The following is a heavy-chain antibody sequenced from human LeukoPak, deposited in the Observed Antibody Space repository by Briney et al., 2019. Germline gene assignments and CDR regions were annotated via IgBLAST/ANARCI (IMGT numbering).Heavy chain of an antibody. J-gene: IGHJ4*02. CDR1: GNIFTNYH. CDR3: ATEAPGSYRFDN. D-gene: IGHD3-10*01. CDR2: VYTDGGTI. V-gene: IGHV1-46*01. Sequence: ASVKVSCKAYGNIFTNYHLHWVRLAPGRGLEWMGAVYTDGGTITNTRSFQDRVTMTRDVSTRTVYMELSSLNSEDTAVYYCATEAPGSYRFDNWGQEILVTVSS.